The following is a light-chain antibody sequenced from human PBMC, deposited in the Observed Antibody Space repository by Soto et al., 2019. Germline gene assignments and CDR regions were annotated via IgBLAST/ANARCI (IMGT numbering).Light chain of an antibody. Sequence: QSVLTQPASVSGSPGQSITISCTGTSSDVGTYKYVSWYQHHPGKAPKLMIYDVSIRPSGVSLRFSGSKSGNTASLTISGLQAEDEAEYYCSSYTSSSTWLFGGGTKVTVL. J-gene: IGLJ3*02. CDR3: SSYTSSSTWL. CDR1: SSDVGTYKY. V-gene: IGLV2-14*03. CDR2: DVS.